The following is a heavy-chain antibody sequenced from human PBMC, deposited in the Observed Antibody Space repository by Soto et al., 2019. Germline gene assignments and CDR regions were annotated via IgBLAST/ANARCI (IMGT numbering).Heavy chain of an antibody. J-gene: IGHJ4*02. CDR3: AREYSSSFDY. D-gene: IGHD6-13*01. CDR2: ISSSGGNM. CDR1: GFTFSDYF. Sequence: PGGSLRLSCAASGFTFSDYFMSWIRQAPGKGLEWVSYISSSGGNMYYADSVKGRFTISRDNAQNSLYLQMNSLRAEDTAVYYCAREYSSSFDYRGQGTLVTVSS. V-gene: IGHV3-11*01.